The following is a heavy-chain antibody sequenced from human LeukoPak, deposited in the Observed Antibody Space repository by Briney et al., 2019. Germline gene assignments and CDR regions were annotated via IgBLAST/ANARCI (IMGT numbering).Heavy chain of an antibody. CDR1: GFTFSSYS. V-gene: IGHV3-21*01. Sequence: GGSLRLSCAASGFTFSSYSMNWVRQAPGKGLEWASSISSSSSYIYYADSVKGRFTISRDNAKNSLYLQMNSLRAEDTAVYYCARGRALHCSSTSCYPDYWGQGTLVTVSS. CDR3: ARGRALHCSSTSCYPDY. CDR2: ISSSSSYI. J-gene: IGHJ4*02. D-gene: IGHD2-2*01.